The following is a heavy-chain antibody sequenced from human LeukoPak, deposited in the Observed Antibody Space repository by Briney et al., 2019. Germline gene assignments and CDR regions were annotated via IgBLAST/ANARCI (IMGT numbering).Heavy chain of an antibody. CDR2: IYYSGST. J-gene: IGHJ4*02. V-gene: IGHV4-59*01. Sequence: TSETLSLTCTVSGGSISSYYWSWIRQPPGKGLEWIGYIYYSGSTSYNPSLKSRVTISVDTSKNQFSLKLSSVTAADTAVYYCARDGPYGGGVGFDYWGQGTLVTVSS. CDR1: GGSISSYY. CDR3: ARDGPYGGGVGFDY. D-gene: IGHD3-16*01.